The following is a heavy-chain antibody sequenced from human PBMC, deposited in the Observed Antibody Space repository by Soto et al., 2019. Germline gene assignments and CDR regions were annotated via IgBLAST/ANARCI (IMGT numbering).Heavy chain of an antibody. J-gene: IGHJ3*02. CDR3: ARTSYSSSSTDAFDI. CDR2: ISSSGSTI. Sequence: GGSLRLSCAASGFTFSSYEMNWVRQAQGKGLEWVSYISSSGSTIYYADSVKGRFTISRDNAKNSLYLQMNSLRAEDTAVYYCARTSYSSSSTDAFDIWGQGTMVTVSS. D-gene: IGHD6-6*01. V-gene: IGHV3-48*03. CDR1: GFTFSSYE.